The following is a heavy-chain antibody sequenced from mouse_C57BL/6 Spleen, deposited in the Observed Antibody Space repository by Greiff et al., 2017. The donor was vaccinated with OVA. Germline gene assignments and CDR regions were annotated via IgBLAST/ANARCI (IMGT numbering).Heavy chain of an antibody. Sequence: EVQLQQSGPELVKPGASVKIPCKASGYTFTDYNMDWVKQSHGKSLEWIGDINPNNGGTIYNQKFKGKATLTVDKSSSTAYMELRSLTSEDTAVYYCARSPYDYDDGYAMDYWGQGTSVTVSS. CDR2: INPNNGGT. CDR1: GYTFTDYN. J-gene: IGHJ4*01. V-gene: IGHV1-18*01. CDR3: ARSPYDYDDGYAMDY. D-gene: IGHD2-4*01.